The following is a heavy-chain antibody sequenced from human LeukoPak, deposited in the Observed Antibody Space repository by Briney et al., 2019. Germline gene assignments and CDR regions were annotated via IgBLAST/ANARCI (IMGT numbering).Heavy chain of an antibody. CDR2: IFYSGTT. V-gene: IGHV4-39*01. D-gene: IGHD3-16*01. Sequence: SGTLSLTGTVSGGSISSSIYYWGGIRQPPGKGLEWIGNIFYSGTTYYNPSLKSRVTISVDTSKNQFSLNLSSVTAADTAVYYCASLPLAFGGVRRFDYWGQGTLATVSS. CDR1: GGSISSSIYY. J-gene: IGHJ4*02. CDR3: ASLPLAFGGVRRFDY.